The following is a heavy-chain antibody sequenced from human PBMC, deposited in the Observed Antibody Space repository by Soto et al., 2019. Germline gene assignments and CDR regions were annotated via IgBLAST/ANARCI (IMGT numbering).Heavy chain of an antibody. CDR1: GYTLPELF. CDR3: ATAPNILTGRALGP. J-gene: IGHJ5*02. Sequence: VASVKVSCQGSGYTLPELFMHWVRQAPGKGLEWMGGFDPEDGETIYAQKFQGRVTMTEDTSTDTAYMELSSLRSEDTAVYYCATAPNILTGRALGPWGQGTLVTVSS. V-gene: IGHV1-24*01. CDR2: FDPEDGET. D-gene: IGHD3-9*01.